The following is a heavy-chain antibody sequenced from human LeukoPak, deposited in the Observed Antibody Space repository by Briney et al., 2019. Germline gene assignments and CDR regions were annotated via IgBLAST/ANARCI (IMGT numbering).Heavy chain of an antibody. J-gene: IGHJ4*02. V-gene: IGHV3-7*01. CDR1: GFTFSSYW. CDR3: AREGNLGGYDLYYFDY. D-gene: IGHD5-12*01. CDR2: IKQDGSEK. Sequence: GGSLRLSCAASGFTFSSYWMSWVRQAPGKGLEWVANIKQDGSEKYYADSVKGRFTISRDNAKNSLYLQMNSLRAEDTAVYYCAREGNLGGYDLYYFDYWGQGTLVTVSS.